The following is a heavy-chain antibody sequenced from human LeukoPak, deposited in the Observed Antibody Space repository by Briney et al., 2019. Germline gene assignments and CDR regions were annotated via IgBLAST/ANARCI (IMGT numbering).Heavy chain of an antibody. CDR3: ARELNCSGGSCYVGYYYYMDV. D-gene: IGHD2-15*01. V-gene: IGHV1-2*02. J-gene: IGHJ6*03. CDR1: GYTFTGYY. CDR2: INPNSGGT. Sequence: EASVKDSCKASGYTFTGYYMHWVRQAPGQGLEWMGWINPNSGGTNYAQKFQGRVIMTRDTSISTAYMELSRLRSDDTAVYYCARELNCSGGSCYVGYYYYMDVWGKGTMVTVSS.